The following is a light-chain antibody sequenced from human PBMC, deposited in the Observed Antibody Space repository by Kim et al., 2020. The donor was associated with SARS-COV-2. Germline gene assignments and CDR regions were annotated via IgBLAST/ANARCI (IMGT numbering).Light chain of an antibody. J-gene: IGLJ1*01. CDR3: PVWDGSTALYV. Sequence: PGQTDSLTCPGDKFETKYTFWYQQSPGLSPILVIYQDNKRPSGIPDRFSGSNSGDTATLTISGPQAMDEADYYCPVWDGSTALYVFGTGTKVTVL. V-gene: IGLV3-1*01. CDR2: QDN. CDR1: KFETKY.